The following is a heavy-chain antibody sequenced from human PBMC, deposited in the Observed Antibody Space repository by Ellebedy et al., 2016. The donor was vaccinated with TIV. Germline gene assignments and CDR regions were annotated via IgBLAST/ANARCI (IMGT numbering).Heavy chain of an antibody. CDR1: GFTFSDYA. Sequence: GESLKISCAASGFTFSDYAMTWVRLAPGKGLEWVSAVSGSGESTYFADSVKGRFTISRDNSKKTLYLQMNSLRAEDTAVYYCAREELGYCSGGSCYPLTNPPDYWGQGTLVTVSS. D-gene: IGHD2-15*01. CDR3: AREELGYCSGGSCYPLTNPPDY. V-gene: IGHV3-23*01. J-gene: IGHJ4*02. CDR2: VSGSGEST.